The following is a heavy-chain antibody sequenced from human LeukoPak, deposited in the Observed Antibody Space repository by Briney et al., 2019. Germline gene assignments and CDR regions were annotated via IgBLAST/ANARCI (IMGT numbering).Heavy chain of an antibody. CDR2: ISYDGSNK. CDR1: GFTFSSYA. V-gene: IGHV3-30*04. CDR3: ARDVVDTAMVGLIDY. J-gene: IGHJ4*02. D-gene: IGHD5-18*01. Sequence: GRSLRLSCAASGFTFSSYAMHWVRQAPGKGLEWVAVISYDGSNKYYADSVKGRFTISRDNSKNTLYLQMNSLRAEDTAVYYCARDVVDTAMVGLIDYWGQGTLVTVSP.